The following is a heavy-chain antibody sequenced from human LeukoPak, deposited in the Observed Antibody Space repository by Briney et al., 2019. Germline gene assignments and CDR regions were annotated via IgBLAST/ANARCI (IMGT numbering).Heavy chain of an antibody. V-gene: IGHV4-34*01. Sequence: SETLSLTCAVYGGSFSGYYWSWIRQPPGKGLEWIGEINHSGSTNYNPSLKSRVTISVDTSKNQFSLKLSSVTAADTAVYYCARKGRTPYYVHYMDVWGKGTTVTVSS. D-gene: IGHD1-26*01. J-gene: IGHJ6*03. CDR2: INHSGST. CDR1: GGSFSGYY. CDR3: ARKGRTPYYVHYMDV.